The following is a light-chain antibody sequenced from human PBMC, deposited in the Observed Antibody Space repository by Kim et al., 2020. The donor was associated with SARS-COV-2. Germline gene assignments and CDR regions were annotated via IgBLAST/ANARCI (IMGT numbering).Light chain of an antibody. Sequence: IVMTQSPATLSVSPGERATHSCRASQSVSSNVAWYQQKPGQAPRLLIYGASTRATGIPARLSGSGSGTEFILTISSLQSEDFAIYYCQQYNNWPYSFGQGTKLEI. J-gene: IGKJ2*03. CDR1: QSVSSN. CDR2: GAS. CDR3: QQYNNWPYS. V-gene: IGKV3D-15*01.